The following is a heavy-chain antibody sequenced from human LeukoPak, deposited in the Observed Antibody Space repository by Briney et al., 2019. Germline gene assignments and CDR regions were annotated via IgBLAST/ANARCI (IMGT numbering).Heavy chain of an antibody. V-gene: IGHV3-21*01. CDR2: ISGSAWTI. CDR1: GFTFRVYS. D-gene: IGHD1-26*01. CDR3: ARASGPFDY. J-gene: IGHJ4*02. Sequence: PGGSLRLSCVASGFTFRVYSMNWVRQAPGQAPEWVSSISGSAWTIYDTASVKGRFTTSRDNAKNSLYLQMNSLRPEDTAVYYCARASGPFDYWGQGTLVTVSS.